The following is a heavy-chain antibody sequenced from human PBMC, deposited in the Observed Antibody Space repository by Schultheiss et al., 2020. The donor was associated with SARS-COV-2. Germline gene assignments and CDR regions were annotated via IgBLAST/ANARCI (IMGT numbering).Heavy chain of an antibody. D-gene: IGHD2-2*01. Sequence: GSLRLSCTVSGGSISSYYWSWVRQPPGKGLEWIAYIYYSGSTNYNPSLKSRVTISVDTSKNQFSLKVNSVTAADTAVCSCARVVPAAGWFDPWGQGTLVTVSS. V-gene: IGHV4-59*01. J-gene: IGHJ5*02. CDR2: IYYSGST. CDR3: ARVVPAAGWFDP. CDR1: GGSISSYY.